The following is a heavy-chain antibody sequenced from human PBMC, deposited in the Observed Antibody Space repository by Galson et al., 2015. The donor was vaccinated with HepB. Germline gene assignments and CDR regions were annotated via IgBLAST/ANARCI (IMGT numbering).Heavy chain of an antibody. J-gene: IGHJ6*02. V-gene: IGHV7-4-1*02. CDR1: GYTFTSYA. CDR2: INTNTENP. CDR3: ARDEYYYDSSGYYYYYYGMDV. D-gene: IGHD3-22*01. Sequence: SVKVSCKASGYTFTSYAMNWVRQAPGQGLEWMGWINTNTENPTYAQGFTGRFVFSLDTSVSTAYLQISSLKAEDTAVYYCARDEYYYDSSGYYYYYYGMDVWGQGTTVTVSS.